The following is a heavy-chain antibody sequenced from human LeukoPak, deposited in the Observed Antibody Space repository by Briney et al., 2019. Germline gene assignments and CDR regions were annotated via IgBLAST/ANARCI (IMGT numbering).Heavy chain of an antibody. V-gene: IGHV3-23*01. CDR1: GFTFSSYE. CDR3: AKTRRITMIVVAKGDAFDI. CDR2: ISGSGGST. D-gene: IGHD3-22*01. Sequence: GGSLRLSCAASGFTFSSYEMNWVRQAPGKGLEWVSAISGSGGSTYYADSVKGRFTISRDNSKNKLYLQMNSLRAEDTAVYYCAKTRRITMIVVAKGDAFDIWGQGTMVTVSS. J-gene: IGHJ3*02.